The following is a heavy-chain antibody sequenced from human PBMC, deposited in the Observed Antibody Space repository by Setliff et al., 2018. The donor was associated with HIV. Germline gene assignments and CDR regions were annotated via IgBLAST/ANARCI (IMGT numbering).Heavy chain of an antibody. CDR2: IYASGGT. D-gene: IGHD6-13*01. CDR3: ATRPAGSYWYGVFDF. Sequence: PSEALSLTCTVSGGSISSHYWSWIRQSPKTGLEVIGYIYASGGTSYNPSLKSRVNISIDTSKNQFSLKLNSMPAADTAVYYCATRPAGSYWYGVFDFWGRGMLVTVSS. CDR1: GGSISSHY. J-gene: IGHJ4*02. V-gene: IGHV4-4*09.